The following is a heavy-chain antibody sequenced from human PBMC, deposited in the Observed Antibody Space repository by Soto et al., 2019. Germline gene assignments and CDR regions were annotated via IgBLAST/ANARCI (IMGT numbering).Heavy chain of an antibody. CDR1: GYTFTVYY. J-gene: IGHJ4*02. Sequence: ASVKVSCKASGYTFTVYYLHCGRQAPGQWLKGMGWINPNSVGTKSAQKFQGRVTMTRDTSISTAYMELSRLRSDDTALYYCARRNRESYDTSAYYNYFDYWGQGTLAIVSS. V-gene: IGHV1-2*02. D-gene: IGHD3-22*01. CDR3: ARRNRESYDTSAYYNYFDY. CDR2: INPNSVGT.